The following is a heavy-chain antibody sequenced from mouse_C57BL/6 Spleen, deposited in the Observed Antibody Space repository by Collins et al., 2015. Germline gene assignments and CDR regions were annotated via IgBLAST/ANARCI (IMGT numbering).Heavy chain of an antibody. CDR2: IDPENDDT. Sequence: STGASVKLSCTASGFNIKDDSMHWVKQRPEQGLEWIGWIDPENDDTEYASKFQAKATITTDTSSNTANLQLSSLTSEDTAVYYCTTEGFAYWGQGTLVTVSA. V-gene: IGHV14-4*01. CDR1: GFNIKDDS. J-gene: IGHJ3*01. CDR3: TTEGFAY.